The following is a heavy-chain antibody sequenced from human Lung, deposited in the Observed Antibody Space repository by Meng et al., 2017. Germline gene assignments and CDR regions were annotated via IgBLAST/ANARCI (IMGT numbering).Heavy chain of an antibody. D-gene: IGHD4-11*01. CDR3: ARGPTTMAHDFDY. J-gene: IGHJ4*02. Sequence: QGHRQQWGAGLLKPSETLSLTCVVSGGSFSDYYWSWIRQPPGKGLEWIGEINHSGSTNYNPSLESRATISVDTSQNNLSLKLSSVTAADSAVYYCARGPTTMAHDFDYWGQGTLVTVSS. V-gene: IGHV4-34*01. CDR2: INHSGST. CDR1: GGSFSDYY.